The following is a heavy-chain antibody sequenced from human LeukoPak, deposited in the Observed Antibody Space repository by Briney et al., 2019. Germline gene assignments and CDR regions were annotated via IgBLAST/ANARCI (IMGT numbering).Heavy chain of an antibody. CDR1: GYSFISYG. D-gene: IGHD1-26*01. Sequence: ASVKVSCKASGYSFISYGISWVRQAPGQGPEWMGWIRVSNGETKYSQKLQDRITMTTDTSTSTAYIELRSLRSDDTAVCYCARGGPPWDLLCDHWGQGTLVTVSS. J-gene: IGHJ4*02. CDR3: ARGGPPWDLLCDH. CDR2: IRVSNGET. V-gene: IGHV1-18*01.